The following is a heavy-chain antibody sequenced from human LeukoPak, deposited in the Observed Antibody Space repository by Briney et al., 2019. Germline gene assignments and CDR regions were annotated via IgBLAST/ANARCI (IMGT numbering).Heavy chain of an antibody. CDR1: GFTFSSYW. J-gene: IGHJ4*02. D-gene: IGHD6-19*01. V-gene: IGHV3-7*01. CDR3: ARDVWTGVAVSDY. Sequence: PGGSLRLSCVASGFTFSSYWMTWVRQAPGKGLEWLANIKEDGGIQYYLDSVRGRFTISRDNAKTSVYLQLNSLRADDTAVYYCARDVWTGVAVSDYWGQGTLVTVSS. CDR2: IKEDGGIQ.